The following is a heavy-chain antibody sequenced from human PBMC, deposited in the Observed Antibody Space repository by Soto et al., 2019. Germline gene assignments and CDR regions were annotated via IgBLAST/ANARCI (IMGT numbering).Heavy chain of an antibody. D-gene: IGHD6-19*01. CDR1: GFILNSYA. CDR2: ISFDGSNE. V-gene: IGHV3-30*18. J-gene: IGHJ4*02. Sequence: GGSLRLSCAASGFILNSYAMHWVRQAPGKGLEWVAVISFDGSNENFGDSVKGRFALTRDTSKNTLYLHMNDLRAEDTARYYCVKDRAVAGVFDYWDQGTLVTVSS. CDR3: VKDRAVAGVFDY.